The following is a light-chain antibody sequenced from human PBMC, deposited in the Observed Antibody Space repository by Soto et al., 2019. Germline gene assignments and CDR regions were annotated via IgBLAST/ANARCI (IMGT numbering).Light chain of an antibody. CDR1: QDIAIY. CDR2: AAS. CDR3: QQYYSYPIN. V-gene: IGKV1-9*01. J-gene: IGKJ5*01. Sequence: IQLTQSPSSLSASVGPRVTITCRASQDIAIYLAWYQQKPGEAPKLLIYAASTLQSGVPSRFSGSGSGTDFTLTISCLQSEDFATYYCQQYYSYPINFGQGTRLEIK.